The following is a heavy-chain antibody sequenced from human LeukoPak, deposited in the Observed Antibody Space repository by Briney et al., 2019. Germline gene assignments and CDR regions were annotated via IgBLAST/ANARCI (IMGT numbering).Heavy chain of an antibody. J-gene: IGHJ6*02. D-gene: IGHD3-10*01. CDR2: IKQDGSEK. CDR3: ASNTKLLWTPILGGMDV. Sequence: GGSLRLSCAASGFTFSSYWMSWVRQAPGKGLEWVANIKQDGSEKYYVDSVKGRFTISRDNAKNSLYLQMNSLRAEDTAVYYGASNTKLLWTPILGGMDVWGQGTTVTVSS. CDR1: GFTFSSYW. V-gene: IGHV3-7*01.